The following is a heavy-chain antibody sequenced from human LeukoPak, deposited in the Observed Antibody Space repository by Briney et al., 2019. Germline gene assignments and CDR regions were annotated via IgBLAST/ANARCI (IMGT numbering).Heavy chain of an antibody. Sequence: ASVKVSCKASGYTFTSHDINWVRQATGQGLEWMGWMSPSRGDTGYAQKFQGRVTMTRNASIGTAYMELSSLRSDDTAVYYCAGVKMMAQRPGFDYWGQGTLVTVSS. J-gene: IGHJ4*02. CDR2: MSPSRGDT. CDR1: GYTFTSHD. CDR3: AGVKMMAQRPGFDY. D-gene: IGHD5-24*01. V-gene: IGHV1-8*01.